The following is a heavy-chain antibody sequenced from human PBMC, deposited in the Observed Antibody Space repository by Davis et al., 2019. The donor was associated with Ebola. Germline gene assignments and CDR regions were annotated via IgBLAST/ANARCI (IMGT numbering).Heavy chain of an antibody. V-gene: IGHV4-59*12. J-gene: IGHJ2*01. Sequence: MPSETLSLTCTVSGGSISSYYWSWIRQPPGKGLEWIGYIYYSGSTNYNPSLKSRVTISMDKSKNQFSLNLDSVTAADTAVYYCARAFYWYFDLWGRGTLVTVSS. CDR3: ARAFYWYFDL. CDR2: IYYSGST. CDR1: GGSISSYY.